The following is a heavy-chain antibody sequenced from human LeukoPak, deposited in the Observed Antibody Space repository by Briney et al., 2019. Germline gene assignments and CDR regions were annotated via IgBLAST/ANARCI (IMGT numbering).Heavy chain of an antibody. D-gene: IGHD1-7*01. J-gene: IGHJ4*02. Sequence: GGSLRLSCAASGFTFSSYAMSWVRQAPGKGLEWVSAISGSGGSTYYADSVKGRFTISRDNSKNTLYLQMNSLRAEDTAVYYCAKDREWRITGTEEYFDYWGQGTLVTVSS. CDR2: ISGSGGST. CDR1: GFTFSSYA. V-gene: IGHV3-23*01. CDR3: AKDREWRITGTEEYFDY.